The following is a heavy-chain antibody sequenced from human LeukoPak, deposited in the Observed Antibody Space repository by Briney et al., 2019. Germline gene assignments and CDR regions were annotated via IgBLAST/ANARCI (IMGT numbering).Heavy chain of an antibody. CDR2: ISWNSGSI. D-gene: IGHD2-15*01. V-gene: IGHV3-9*01. CDR1: GFTFDDYA. J-gene: IGHJ3*02. CDR3: AKDMEPLYCSGGSCYSTYAFDI. Sequence: GGSLRLSCAASGFTFDDYAMHWVRQAPGKGLEWVSGISWNSGSIGYADSVKGRFTISRDNAKNSLYLQMNSLRAEDTALYYCAKDMEPLYCSGGSCYSTYAFDIWGQGTMVTASS.